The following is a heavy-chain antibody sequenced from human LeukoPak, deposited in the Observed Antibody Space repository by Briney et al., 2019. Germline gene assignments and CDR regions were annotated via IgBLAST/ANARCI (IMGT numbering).Heavy chain of an antibody. CDR2: ISGSGGST. CDR1: GFTFSSYA. V-gene: IGHV3-23*01. J-gene: IGHJ6*02. Sequence: PGGSLRLSCAASGFTFSSYAMSWVRQAPGEGLEWVSAISGSGGSTYYADSVKGRFTISRDNSKNTLYLQMNSLRAEDTALYHCARNNGMDVWGQGTTVIVSS. CDR3: ARNNGMDV.